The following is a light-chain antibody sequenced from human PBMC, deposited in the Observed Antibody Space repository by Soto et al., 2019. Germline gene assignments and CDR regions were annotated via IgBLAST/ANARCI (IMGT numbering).Light chain of an antibody. CDR1: QSLSSS. V-gene: IGKV3-15*01. CDR3: QQDEIWPLT. Sequence: ERVMTQSPATMSVSPGERATLSCRASQSLSSSLAWYQQKPGQAPRLLIYGVSTRATGIPARFSGGESGTECALTISSLQSGDFAVYYCQQDEIWPLTFGGGTKVEIK. J-gene: IGKJ4*01. CDR2: GVS.